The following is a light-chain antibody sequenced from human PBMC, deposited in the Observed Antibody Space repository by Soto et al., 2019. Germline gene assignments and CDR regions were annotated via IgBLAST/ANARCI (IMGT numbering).Light chain of an antibody. CDR3: QSYDSSLSGWEV. Sequence: QSVLTQPPSVSGAPGQRVTISCTGSNSNIGAGYDVHWYQQLPGTAPKLLIYGNSNRPSGVPDRFSGSKSGTSASLAITGLQAEDEADYYCQSYDSSLSGWEVFGGGTKLTVL. CDR1: NSNIGAGYD. CDR2: GNS. J-gene: IGLJ2*01. V-gene: IGLV1-40*01.